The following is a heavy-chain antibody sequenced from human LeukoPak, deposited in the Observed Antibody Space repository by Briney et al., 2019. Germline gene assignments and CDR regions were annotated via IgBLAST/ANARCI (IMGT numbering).Heavy chain of an antibody. D-gene: IGHD3-3*01. CDR1: GYTFTSYD. J-gene: IGHJ6*03. CDR3: ARGPTYYDFWSGYYSYYYYNMDV. CDR2: MNPNSGNT. V-gene: IGHV1-8*01. Sequence: ASVKVSCKASGYTFTSYDINWVRQATGQGLEWMGWMNPNSGNTGYAQKFQGRVTMTRNTSISTAYMELSSLRSEDTAVYYCARGPTYYDFWSGYYSYYYYNMDVWGKGTTVTVSS.